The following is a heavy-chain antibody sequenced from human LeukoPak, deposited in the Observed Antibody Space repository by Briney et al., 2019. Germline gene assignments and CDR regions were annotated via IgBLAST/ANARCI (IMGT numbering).Heavy chain of an antibody. CDR1: GFTFSSYW. Sequence: GGSLRLSCAASGFTFSSYWMPWVRHTPGKGLVWVSRIKSDGSSTSYADSVKGRFTISRDNAKNTLYLQMNSLGAEDTAVYYCARDGYSFGHDFDYWGQGTLVTVSS. D-gene: IGHD5-18*01. V-gene: IGHV3-74*01. CDR2: IKSDGSST. J-gene: IGHJ4*02. CDR3: ARDGYSFGHDFDY.